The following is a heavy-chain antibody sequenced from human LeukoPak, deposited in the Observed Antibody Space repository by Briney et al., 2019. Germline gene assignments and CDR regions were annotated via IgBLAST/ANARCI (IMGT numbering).Heavy chain of an antibody. D-gene: IGHD6-19*01. J-gene: IGHJ4*01. CDR1: GFTFDDYA. Sequence: GGSLRLSCAASGFTFDDYAMHWVRQAPGKGLEWVSGISWNSGSIGYADSVKGRFTISRDNAKNSLYLRMNSLRAEDTALYYCAKDMAAGRGFDYWGHGTLVTVSS. V-gene: IGHV3-9*01. CDR3: AKDMAAGRGFDY. CDR2: ISWNSGSI.